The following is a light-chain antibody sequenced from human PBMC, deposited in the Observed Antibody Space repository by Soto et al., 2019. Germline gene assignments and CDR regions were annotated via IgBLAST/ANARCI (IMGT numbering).Light chain of an antibody. Sequence: EIVMTQSPVTLSVSPGERATLSCRASQSVSSNLAWYQQKPGQAPRLLIYGASTRATGIPARFSGSGSGTEFTLTISSLQSEDFAVYYCQQYNNWPPGAFGQGTKVEI. J-gene: IGKJ1*01. CDR1: QSVSSN. CDR2: GAS. V-gene: IGKV3-15*01. CDR3: QQYNNWPPGA.